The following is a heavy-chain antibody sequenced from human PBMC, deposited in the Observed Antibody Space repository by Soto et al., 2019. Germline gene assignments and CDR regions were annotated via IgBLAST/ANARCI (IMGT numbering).Heavy chain of an antibody. D-gene: IGHD6-19*01. CDR1: GFTFSDYA. CDR3: ARGGRQWLVTSDFNY. V-gene: IGHV3-30*03. CDR2: VSHDGRNT. Sequence: VQLVESGGGVVQPGRSLRLSCAASGFTFSDYAMHWVRQAPGKGLEWVAVVSHDGRNTHYADSVKGRFTISRDSSKNTVSLEMTGLRAEDMAGYYCARGGRQWLVTSDFNYWGQGALVTVSS. J-gene: IGHJ4*02.